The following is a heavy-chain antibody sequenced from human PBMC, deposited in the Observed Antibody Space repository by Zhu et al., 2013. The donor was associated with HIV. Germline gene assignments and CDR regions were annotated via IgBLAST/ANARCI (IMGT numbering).Heavy chain of an antibody. CDR1: GYIFTGYY. D-gene: IGHD4-17*01. V-gene: IGHV1-2*06. CDR3: AREPANRYGGNSLFDY. Sequence: QVQMVQPGAEVKKSGASVKVSCKPSGYIFTGYYIHWIRQVPRQGLEWLGRVHCNSGATVYAEKFRGRVTMTRDTSISTAYMELSRLRYDDTAVYYCAREPANRYGGNSLFDYWGQGTLITVSS. CDR2: VHCNSGAT. J-gene: IGHJ4*01.